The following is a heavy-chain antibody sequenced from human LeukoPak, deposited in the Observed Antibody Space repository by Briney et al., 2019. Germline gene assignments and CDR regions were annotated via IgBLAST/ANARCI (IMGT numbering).Heavy chain of an antibody. Sequence: ASVKVSCKASGYSFTSYDINWVRQATGQGLEWMGWMNPNSGNTGYAQKFQGRVTMTRNTPISTAYMELSSLRSEDTAVYYCARVAVAGHYYYYYGMDVWGQGTTVTVSS. CDR1: GYSFTSYD. CDR2: MNPNSGNT. J-gene: IGHJ6*02. D-gene: IGHD6-19*01. V-gene: IGHV1-8*01. CDR3: ARVAVAGHYYYYYGMDV.